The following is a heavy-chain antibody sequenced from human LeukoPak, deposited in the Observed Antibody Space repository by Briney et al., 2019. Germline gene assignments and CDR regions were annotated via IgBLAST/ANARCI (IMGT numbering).Heavy chain of an antibody. D-gene: IGHD6-19*01. Sequence: PGRSLRLSCAASGFTFSSYGMHWVRQAPGKGLEWVAVIWYDGSNKYYADSVKGRFTISRDNSKNTLYLQMNSLRAEDMAVYYCARDLRQWLVGGYFDYWGQGTLVTVSS. CDR2: IWYDGSNK. CDR3: ARDLRQWLVGGYFDY. J-gene: IGHJ4*02. CDR1: GFTFSSYG. V-gene: IGHV3-33*01.